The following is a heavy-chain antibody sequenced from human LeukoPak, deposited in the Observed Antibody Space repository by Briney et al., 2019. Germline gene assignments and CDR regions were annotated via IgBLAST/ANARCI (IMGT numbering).Heavy chain of an antibody. CDR3: AKDADCNYDSSGYYRDSSFDY. V-gene: IGHV3-23*01. Sequence: GGSLRLSCAASGFTFSNYGMNWVRQAPGKGLEWVSAISSRGAITSYADSVKGRFTISRDNSKNTLYLQMNSLRAEDTAVYYCAKDADCNYDSSGYYRDSSFDYWGQGTLVTVSS. J-gene: IGHJ4*02. D-gene: IGHD3-22*01. CDR2: ISSRGAIT. CDR1: GFTFSNYG.